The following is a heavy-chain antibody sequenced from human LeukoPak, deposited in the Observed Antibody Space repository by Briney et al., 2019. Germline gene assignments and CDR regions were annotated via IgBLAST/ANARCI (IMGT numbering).Heavy chain of an antibody. J-gene: IGHJ4*02. D-gene: IGHD6-25*01. Sequence: GGSLRLSCAASGFTFSSYAMSWVRQSPGEGLEWVSGISAGGDTTYTADSVRGRFTISRDNSNNTLYLQMNILTAEDTAVYYCAAISYSGTWPVGYWGQGILVTVTA. CDR2: ISAGGDTT. V-gene: IGHV3-23*01. CDR1: GFTFSSYA. CDR3: AAISYSGTWPVGY.